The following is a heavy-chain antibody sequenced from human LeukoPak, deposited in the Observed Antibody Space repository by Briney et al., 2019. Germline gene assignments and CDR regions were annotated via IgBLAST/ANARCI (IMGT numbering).Heavy chain of an antibody. D-gene: IGHD2-21*02. CDR2: IWYDGSNK. CDR1: GFTFSSYG. J-gene: IGHJ6*02. V-gene: IGHV3-33*01. Sequence: GGSLRLSCAASGFTFSSYGMHWVRQAPGKGLEWVAVIWYDGSNKYYADSVKGRFTISRDNSKNTLYLQMNSLRAEDTAVYYCARDTSPDIVVVTGTHYYSMDVWGQGTTVTVSS. CDR3: ARDTSPDIVVVTGTHYYSMDV.